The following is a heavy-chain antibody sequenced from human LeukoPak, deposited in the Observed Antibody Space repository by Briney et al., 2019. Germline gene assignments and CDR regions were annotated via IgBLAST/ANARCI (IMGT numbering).Heavy chain of an antibody. CDR2: IYYSGST. J-gene: IGHJ5*02. Sequence: SETLSLTCTVSGGSISSYYWSWIRQPPGTGLEWIGYIYYSGSTNYNPSLKSRVTISVDTSKNQFSLKLSSVTAADTAVYYCARDQRSYYDFWSGYDNWFDPWGQGTLVTVSS. CDR1: GGSISSYY. CDR3: ARDQRSYYDFWSGYDNWFDP. D-gene: IGHD3-3*01. V-gene: IGHV4-59*01.